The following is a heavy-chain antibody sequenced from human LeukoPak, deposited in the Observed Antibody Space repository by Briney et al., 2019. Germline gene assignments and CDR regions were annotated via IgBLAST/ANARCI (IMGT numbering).Heavy chain of an antibody. V-gene: IGHV4-61*02. CDR1: GGSISSGSYY. CDR2: IYTSGST. Sequence: SETLSLTCTVSGGSISSGSYYWSWIPQPAGKGLEWIGRIYTSGSTNYNPSLKSRVTISVDTYKNQFSLTLSSVTAADTAVYDCARETIFGVVKRAFDIWGQGTMVTVSS. J-gene: IGHJ3*02. CDR3: ARETIFGVVKRAFDI. D-gene: IGHD3-3*01.